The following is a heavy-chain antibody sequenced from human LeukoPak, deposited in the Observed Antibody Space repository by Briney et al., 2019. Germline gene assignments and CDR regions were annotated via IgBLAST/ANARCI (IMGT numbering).Heavy chain of an antibody. CDR3: AREGGMAIAGAAKLDY. CDR2: INWNGGST. CDR1: GFTFDDYG. Sequence: PGGSLRLSCAASGFTFDDYGMGWVRQAPGKGLEWVSGINWNGGSTGYADSVKGRFTISRDNAKNSLYLQMNSLRAEDTALYYCAREGGMAIAGAAKLDYWGQGTLVTVSS. V-gene: IGHV3-20*04. J-gene: IGHJ4*02. D-gene: IGHD6-13*01.